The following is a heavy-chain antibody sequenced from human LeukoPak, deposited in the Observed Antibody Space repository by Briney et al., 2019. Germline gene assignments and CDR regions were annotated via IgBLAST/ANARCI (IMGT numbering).Heavy chain of an antibody. Sequence: SQTLSLTCAVSGGSISSGGYSWGRIRQPPGKGLEFIGYIYHTGSTNYNPSLKSRVAISVDRSKNQFSLKLTSVTAADTAVYYCARGSVYDSSTFDIWGQGTMVTVSS. CDR2: IYHTGST. CDR1: GGSISSGGYS. J-gene: IGHJ3*02. CDR3: ARGSVYDSSTFDI. D-gene: IGHD3-22*01. V-gene: IGHV4-30-2*01.